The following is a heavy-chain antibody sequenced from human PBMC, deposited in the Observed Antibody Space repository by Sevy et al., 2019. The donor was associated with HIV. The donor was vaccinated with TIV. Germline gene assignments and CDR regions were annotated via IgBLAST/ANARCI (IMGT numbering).Heavy chain of an antibody. V-gene: IGHV1-18*01. D-gene: IGHD1-1*01. J-gene: IGHJ4*02. CDR3: ARGYNWNINFDY. CDR1: GYTFTSYG. CDR2: ISPYNGKT. Sequence: ASVKVSCKASGYTFTSYGISWVRQAPGQGLEWMGWISPYNGKTNYAQKLQGRVTMTTDTSTGTAYMGVRSLRSDDTAVYYCARGYNWNINFDYWGQGTLVTVSS.